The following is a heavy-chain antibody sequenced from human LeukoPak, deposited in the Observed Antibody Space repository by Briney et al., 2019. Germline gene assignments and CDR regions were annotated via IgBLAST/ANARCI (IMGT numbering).Heavy chain of an antibody. CDR2: ISSSGSNI. D-gene: IGHD1-26*01. CDR3: ARVIVFRGYMDV. CDR1: GFTFSSYE. J-gene: IGHJ6*03. V-gene: IGHV3-48*03. Sequence: PGGSLRLSCAASGFTFSSYEMNWVRQAPGKGLEWVSYISSSGSNIYYADSVKGRFTISRDNAKNSLYLQMNSLRAEDTAVYYCARVIVFRGYMDVWGKGTTVTVSS.